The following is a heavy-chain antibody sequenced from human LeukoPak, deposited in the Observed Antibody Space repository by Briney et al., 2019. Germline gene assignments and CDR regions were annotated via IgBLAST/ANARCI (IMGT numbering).Heavy chain of an antibody. CDR3: TKPSGSTDMGGFDY. CDR2: ISSSGSTI. Sequence: GGSLRLSCAASGFAFSSYEMNWVRQAPGKGLEWVSYISSSGSTIYYADSVKGRFTISRDNSRNTLYLQMNSLRAEDTAVYYCTKPSGSTDMGGFDYWGQGTLVTVSS. CDR1: GFAFSSYE. J-gene: IGHJ4*02. D-gene: IGHD3-10*01. V-gene: IGHV3-48*03.